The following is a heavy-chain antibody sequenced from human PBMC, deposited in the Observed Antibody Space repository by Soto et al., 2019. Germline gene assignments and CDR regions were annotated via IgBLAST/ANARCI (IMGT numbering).Heavy chain of an antibody. CDR3: AKDLPTYYYDSSGPGSV. CDR1: GFTFSSYA. D-gene: IGHD3-22*01. CDR2: ISGSGGST. J-gene: IGHJ1*01. V-gene: IGHV3-23*01. Sequence: GGSLSLSCAASGFTFSSYAMSWVRQAPGKGLEWVSAISGSGGSTYYADSVKGRFTISRDNSKNTLYLQMNSLRAEDTAVYYCAKDLPTYYYDSSGPGSVWGQGTLVTVSS.